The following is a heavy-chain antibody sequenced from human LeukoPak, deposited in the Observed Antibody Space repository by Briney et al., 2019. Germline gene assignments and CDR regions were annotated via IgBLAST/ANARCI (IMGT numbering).Heavy chain of an antibody. Sequence: GGSLRLSCAAPGITFSSFGMHWLRQAPGKGLEWVAFIWYDGSNKYYADSVKGRFTISRDNSKNTLFLQMSSLRVEDTAMYYCAKDAAGPEYWGQGTLVTVSS. V-gene: IGHV3-30*02. CDR1: GITFSSFG. CDR2: IWYDGSNK. D-gene: IGHD6-13*01. CDR3: AKDAAGPEY. J-gene: IGHJ4*02.